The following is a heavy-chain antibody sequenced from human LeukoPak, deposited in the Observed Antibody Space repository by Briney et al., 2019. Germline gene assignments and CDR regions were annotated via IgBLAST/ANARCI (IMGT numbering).Heavy chain of an antibody. CDR1: GGSINSYY. CDR2: IFYSGST. J-gene: IGHJ4*02. Sequence: SETLSLTCTVSGGSINSYYWSRIRQSPGKGLEWIGFIFYSGSTNYNPSLKSRVTISVDTSKNQFSLRLSSVTAADTAVYYCARHPSAQSSFDSWGQGTLVTVSS. V-gene: IGHV4-59*08. CDR3: ARHPSAQSSFDS.